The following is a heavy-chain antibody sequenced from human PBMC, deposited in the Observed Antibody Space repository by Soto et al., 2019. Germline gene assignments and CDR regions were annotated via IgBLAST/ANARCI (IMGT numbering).Heavy chain of an antibody. CDR2: ISGSSTYI. D-gene: IGHD6-19*01. V-gene: IGHV3-21*01. Sequence: EVQLVESGGGLVKPGGSLRLSCAASGFIVTSYTVNWVRQASGKGLEWVSSISGSSTYIYYADSVKGRFTLSRDNAKNSLSLQLNSLGAEDTAVYYCARDRKIAVAGTSNYFYYGLDVWGQGTTVTVSS. CDR1: GFIVTSYT. CDR3: ARDRKIAVAGTSNYFYYGLDV. J-gene: IGHJ6*02.